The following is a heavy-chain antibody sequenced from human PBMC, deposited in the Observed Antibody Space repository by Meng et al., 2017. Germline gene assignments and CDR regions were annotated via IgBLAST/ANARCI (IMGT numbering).Heavy chain of an antibody. CDR3: ARDLLRNDGSFDY. J-gene: IGHJ4*01. D-gene: IGHD1-1*01. CDR1: GFTFDDYG. CDR2: INWNGGST. Sequence: GESLKISCAASGFTFDDYGMSWVRQAPGKGLEWVSGINWNGGSTGYADSVKGRFTISRDNAKNSLYLQMNSLRAEDTALYYCARDLLRNDGSFDYWGQGTQVTVSS. V-gene: IGHV3-20*04.